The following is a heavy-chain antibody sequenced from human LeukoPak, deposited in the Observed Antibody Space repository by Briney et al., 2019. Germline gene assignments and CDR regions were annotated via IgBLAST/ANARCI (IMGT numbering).Heavy chain of an antibody. D-gene: IGHD3-10*01. J-gene: IGHJ6*03. CDR1: GVSISSRTYY. CDR3: ARGHDSGYYYYMDV. CDR2: IYYTGST. Sequence: SETLSLTCIVSGVSISSRTYYWAWIRQPPGKGLEWVGSIYYTGSTYDNPSLKSRVTISVDTSKNQFSLKLSSVTAADTAVYYCARGHDSGYYYYMDVWGKGTTVTVSS. V-gene: IGHV4-39*07.